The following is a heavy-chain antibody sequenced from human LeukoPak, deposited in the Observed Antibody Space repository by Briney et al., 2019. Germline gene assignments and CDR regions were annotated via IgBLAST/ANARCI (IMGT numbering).Heavy chain of an antibody. CDR1: GYTFTSYD. CDR2: MNPNSGNT. Sequence: GASVKVSCKASGYTFTSYDINWVRQATGQGLEWMGWMNPNSGNTGYAQKFQGRVTMTRNTSISTAYMELSSLRSEDTAVYYCATRAAYCGGDCYSGWFDPWGQGTLVTVSS. CDR3: ATRAAYCGGDCYSGWFDP. V-gene: IGHV1-8*01. J-gene: IGHJ5*02. D-gene: IGHD2-21*02.